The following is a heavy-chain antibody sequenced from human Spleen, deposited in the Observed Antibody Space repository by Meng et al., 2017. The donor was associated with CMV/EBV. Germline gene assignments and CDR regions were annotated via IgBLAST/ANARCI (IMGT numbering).Heavy chain of an antibody. Sequence: SETLSLTCTISGGSVSSSSYFWSWLRQPPGKGLEWIGYIYYGGSTDYNPSLKSRVTISTDTTKKVFSLNLPSVTAADTAVYYCASTLGASVGFYYNYALDVWGQGTSVTVSS. V-gene: IGHV4-61*03. CDR2: IYYGGST. J-gene: IGHJ6*02. D-gene: IGHD3-16*01. CDR3: ASTLGASVGFYYNYALDV. CDR1: GGSVSSSSYF.